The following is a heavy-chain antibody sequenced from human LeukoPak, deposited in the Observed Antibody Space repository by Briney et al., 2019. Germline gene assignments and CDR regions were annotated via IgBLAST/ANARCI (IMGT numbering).Heavy chain of an antibody. CDR3: AKDPTRGDYGEVNWFDP. D-gene: IGHD4-17*01. CDR1: GFTFDDYA. J-gene: IGHJ5*02. Sequence: GGSLRLSCAASGFTFDDYAMHWARQAPGKGLEWVSGISWNSGSIGYADSVKGRFTISRDNAKNSLYLQMNSLRAEDTALYYCAKDPTRGDYGEVNWFDPWGQGTLVTVSS. V-gene: IGHV3-9*01. CDR2: ISWNSGSI.